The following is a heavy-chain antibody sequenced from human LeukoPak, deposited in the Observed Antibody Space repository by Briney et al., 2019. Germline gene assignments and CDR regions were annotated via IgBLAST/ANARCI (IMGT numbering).Heavy chain of an antibody. J-gene: IGHJ6*02. V-gene: IGHV4-59*01. CDR3: ARAGSLGYCSGGSCYSTHYYYYGMDV. Sequence: PSETLSLTCTVSGGSISSYYWSWIRQPPGKGLEWIGYIYYSGSTNYNPSLKSRVTISVDTSKNQFSLKLSSVTAADTAVYYCARAGSLGYCSGGSCYSTHYYYYGMDVWGQGTTVTVSS. D-gene: IGHD2-15*01. CDR2: IYYSGST. CDR1: GGSISSYY.